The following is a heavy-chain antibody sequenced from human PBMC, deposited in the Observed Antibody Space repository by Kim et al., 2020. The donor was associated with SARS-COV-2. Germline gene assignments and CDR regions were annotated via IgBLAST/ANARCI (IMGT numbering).Heavy chain of an antibody. V-gene: IGHV4-39*01. Sequence: SETLSLTCTVSGGSISSSSYYWGWIRQPPGKGLEWIGSIYYSGSTYYNPSLKSRVTISVDTSKNQFSLKLSSVTAADTAVYYCAVDVLLWFGELSKGDYWGQGTLVTVSS. CDR1: GGSISSSSYY. J-gene: IGHJ4*02. D-gene: IGHD3-10*01. CDR3: AVDVLLWFGELSKGDY. CDR2: IYYSGST.